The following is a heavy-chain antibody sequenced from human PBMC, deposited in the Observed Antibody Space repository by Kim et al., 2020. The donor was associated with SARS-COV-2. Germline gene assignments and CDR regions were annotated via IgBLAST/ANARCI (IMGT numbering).Heavy chain of an antibody. J-gene: IGHJ4*02. CDR3: ARDQVVVVSRLGGTD. V-gene: IGHV3-23*01. CDR2: ISGNGDST. D-gene: IGHD2-21*01. CDR1: GFIFSIYP. Sequence: GGSLRLSCAASGFIFSIYPMTWVRQAPGKGLEWVSSISGNGDSTNYADSVRGRFTISRDNSKNTLYLQMNSLRAEDTAVYYCARDQVVVVSRLGGTDWGQGTLVTVSS.